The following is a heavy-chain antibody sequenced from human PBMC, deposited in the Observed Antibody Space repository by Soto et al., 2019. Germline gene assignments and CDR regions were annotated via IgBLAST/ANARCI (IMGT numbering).Heavy chain of an antibody. CDR1: SRTTRHSLYF. Sequence: SEPVSNTCAAVSRTTRHSLYFCGWLRQPPGKGLEWIASVYYSGTPYYDPSLKSRVTISIATSKTQVSLNLNSLTAADTAIYYCARADTAMDPPGSWGQGILVTVS. J-gene: IGHJ5*02. CDR3: ARADTAMDPPGS. CDR2: VYYSGTP. D-gene: IGHD5-18*01. V-gene: IGHV4-39*01.